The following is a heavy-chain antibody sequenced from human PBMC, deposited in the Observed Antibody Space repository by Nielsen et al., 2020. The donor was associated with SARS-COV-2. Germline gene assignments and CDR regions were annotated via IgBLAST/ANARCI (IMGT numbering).Heavy chain of an antibody. V-gene: IGHV3-30*18. Sequence: GGSLRLSCAASGFTFSSYGMHWVRQAPGKGLEWVAVISYDGSNKYYADSVKGRFTISRDNSKNTLYLQMNSLRAEDTAVYYCAKGGRALWFGESIYHYYGMDVWGQGTTVTVSS. CDR3: AKGGRALWFGESIYHYYGMDV. J-gene: IGHJ6*02. D-gene: IGHD3-10*01. CDR2: ISYDGSNK. CDR1: GFTFSSYG.